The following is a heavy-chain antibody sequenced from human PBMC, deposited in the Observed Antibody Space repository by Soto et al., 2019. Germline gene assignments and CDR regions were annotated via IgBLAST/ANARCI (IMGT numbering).Heavy chain of an antibody. CDR2: IIPIFGTA. CDR3: ASAFSRIDINWFDP. D-gene: IGHD5-12*01. CDR1: GGTFSSYA. J-gene: IGHJ5*02. V-gene: IGHV1-69*06. Sequence: SVKVSCKASGGTFSSYAISWVRQAPGQGLEWMGGIIPIFGTANYAQKFQGRVTITADKSTSTAYMELSSLRSEDTAVYYCASAFSRIDINWFDPRGQGTLVTAPQ.